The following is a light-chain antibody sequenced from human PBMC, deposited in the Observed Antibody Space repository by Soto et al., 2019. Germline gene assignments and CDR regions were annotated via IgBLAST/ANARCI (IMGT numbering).Light chain of an antibody. J-gene: IGKJ1*01. CDR3: QQYGSSPKT. CDR1: QSVSSSY. CDR2: GAS. Sequence: EIVLTQSPGTLSLSPGERATLSCRASQSVSSSYLAWYQQKPGQAPRLLIYGASSRATGIPDRFSGSGSGTDFTLTISRLEPEDLAVYYCQQYGSSPKTFGQGTTVEIK. V-gene: IGKV3-20*01.